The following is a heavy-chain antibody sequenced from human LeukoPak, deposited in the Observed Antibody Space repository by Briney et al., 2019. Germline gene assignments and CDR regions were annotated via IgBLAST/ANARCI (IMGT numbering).Heavy chain of an antibody. CDR2: IWFDGTNK. V-gene: IGHV3-33*08. J-gene: IGHJ4*02. Sequence: GRSLTLSCAASGFTFNNYGIHWVRQAPGKGLEWVAVIWFDGTNKYYADSVKGRFTISRDNSKNTLYLQMNSLRAEDTAVFYCARGNFRRDGYNFDYWGQGTLVTVSS. D-gene: IGHD5-24*01. CDR3: ARGNFRRDGYNFDY. CDR1: GFTFNNYG.